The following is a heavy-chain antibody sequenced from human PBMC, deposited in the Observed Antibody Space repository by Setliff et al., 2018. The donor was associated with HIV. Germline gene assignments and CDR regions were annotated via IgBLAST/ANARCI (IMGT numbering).Heavy chain of an antibody. CDR2: IYTSGIT. V-gene: IGHV4-4*08. D-gene: IGHD3-22*01. CDR3: ARHGVDDTSANYFRFGVHDH. J-gene: IGHJ4*02. Sequence: SETLSLTCTVSGDSISSYYWSWIRQPPGKGLEWIGYIYTSGITDYNPSLKSRVTISGDTSKNQFSLKLSSVTAADTAVYYCARHGVDDTSANYFRFGVHDHWGQGTLVTVSS. CDR1: GDSISSYY.